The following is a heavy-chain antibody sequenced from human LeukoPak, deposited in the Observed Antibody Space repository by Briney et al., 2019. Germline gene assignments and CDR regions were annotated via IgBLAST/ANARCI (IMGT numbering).Heavy chain of an antibody. Sequence: ASVKVSCKASGYTFTGYYMHWVRQAPGQGLEWMGWINPNRGGTNYAQKFQGRVTMTRDTSISTAYMELSRLRSDDTAVYYCARAGSSWSDAVYHWGQGTLVTVSS. CDR2: INPNRGGT. CDR3: ARAGSSWSDAVYH. V-gene: IGHV1-2*02. J-gene: IGHJ5*02. D-gene: IGHD6-13*01. CDR1: GYTFTGYY.